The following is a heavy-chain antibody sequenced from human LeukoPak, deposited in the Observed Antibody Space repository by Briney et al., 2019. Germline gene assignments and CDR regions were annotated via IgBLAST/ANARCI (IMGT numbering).Heavy chain of an antibody. J-gene: IGHJ4*02. CDR2: YDGSNK. D-gene: IGHD6-19*01. Sequence: YDGSNKYHADSVKGRXTISRDNSKNTLYLQMNSLRAEDTAVYYCARDLKYSSGXXGXFDXWGQGXXXXVSS. CDR3: ARDLKYSSGXXGXFDX. V-gene: IGHV3-30-3*01.